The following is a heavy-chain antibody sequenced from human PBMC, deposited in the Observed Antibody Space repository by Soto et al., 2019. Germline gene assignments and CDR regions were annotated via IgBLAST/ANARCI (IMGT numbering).Heavy chain of an antibody. D-gene: IGHD1-26*01. CDR2: ISDSGST. V-gene: IGHV4-59*01. J-gene: IGHJ4*02. CDR3: ARDKGSGSYSR. CDR1: GGSISSSY. Sequence: KTSETLSLTCTVSGGSISSSYWSWIRQPPGKRLEWIGYISDSGSTHYNPSLKSRVTISVDTSKNQFSLKLTSVTAADTAVYYCARDKGSGSYSRWGQGTLVTVSS.